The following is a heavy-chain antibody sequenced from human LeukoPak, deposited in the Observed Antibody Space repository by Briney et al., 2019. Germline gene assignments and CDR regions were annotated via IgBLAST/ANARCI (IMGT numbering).Heavy chain of an antibody. V-gene: IGHV1-18*01. J-gene: IGHJ4*02. Sequence: ASVKVSCRASGYTFTSYGISWVRQAPGQGLEWMGWISTYNGNTNYAQMLQGRITMTTDTSTSTAYMELRSLRSDDTAVYYCARGKPVYFYGPGSCLASPFDSWGQGTLVTVSS. CDR3: ARGKPVYFYGPGSCLASPFDS. CDR1: GYTFTSYG. D-gene: IGHD3-10*01. CDR2: ISTYNGNT.